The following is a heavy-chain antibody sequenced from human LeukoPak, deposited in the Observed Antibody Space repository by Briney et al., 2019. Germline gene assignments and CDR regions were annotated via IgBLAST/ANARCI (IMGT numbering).Heavy chain of an antibody. J-gene: IGHJ4*02. CDR1: GFTFSNAW. V-gene: IGHV3-15*01. Sequence: GGSLRLSCAASGFTFSNAWMSWVRQAPGKGLEWVGRIKSKTDGGTTDYAAPVKGRFTISRDDSKNTLYLQMNSLKTEDTAVYYFTTEDDSSGYYIYWGQGTLVTGSS. CDR3: TTEDDSSGYYIY. CDR2: IKSKTDGGTT. D-gene: IGHD3-22*01.